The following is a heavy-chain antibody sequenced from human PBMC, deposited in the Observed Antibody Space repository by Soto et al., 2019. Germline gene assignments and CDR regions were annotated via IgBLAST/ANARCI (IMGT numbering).Heavy chain of an antibody. J-gene: IGHJ5*02. Sequence: GASVQVSCKASGYTFTSYDISWVRQAPGQGLEWMGWISTYNGNTNYAQKLQGRVTMTTDTSTSTAYMELRSLRSDDTAVYYCARGFRVAATRWWFDPWGQGTLVTVSS. CDR1: GYTFTSYD. D-gene: IGHD2-15*01. CDR2: ISTYNGNT. CDR3: ARGFRVAATRWWFDP. V-gene: IGHV1-18*01.